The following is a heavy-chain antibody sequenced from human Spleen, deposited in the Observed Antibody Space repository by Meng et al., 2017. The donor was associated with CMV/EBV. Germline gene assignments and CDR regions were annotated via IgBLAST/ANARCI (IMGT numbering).Heavy chain of an antibody. J-gene: IGHJ5*02. D-gene: IGHD1-1*01. Sequence: GSLRLSCTVSGGSVNSTTYYWGWIRQPPGKGLEYIAYIYSGYSGSTSYNPSLRSRVTISVDTSKNQFSLKLTSVTAADTAVYYCARNLEMGWFDPWGQGTLVTVSS. CDR3: ARNLEMGWFDP. CDR2: IYSGYSGST. CDR1: GGSVNSTTYY. V-gene: IGHV4-61*01.